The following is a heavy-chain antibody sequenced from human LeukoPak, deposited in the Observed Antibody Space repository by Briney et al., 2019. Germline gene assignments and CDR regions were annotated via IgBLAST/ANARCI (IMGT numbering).Heavy chain of an antibody. CDR3: AHVLEVAWGGMDV. D-gene: IGHD7-27*01. CDR1: GGSISSSNW. J-gene: IGHJ6*02. Sequence: SGTLSLTCAVSGGSISSSNWWSWVSQPPGKGLEWIGEIQHSGNTNSNPSLKSRVTISIDKSKNQFSLKLSSVTAADTAVYYCAHVLEVAWGGMDVWGQGTTVTVSS. V-gene: IGHV4-4*02. CDR2: IQHSGNT.